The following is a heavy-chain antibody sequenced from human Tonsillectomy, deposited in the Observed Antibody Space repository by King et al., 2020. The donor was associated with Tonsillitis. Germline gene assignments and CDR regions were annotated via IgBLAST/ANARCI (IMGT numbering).Heavy chain of an antibody. CDR3: ARAVGYGPLYYFAY. D-gene: IGHD5-18*01. V-gene: IGHV4-39*01. Sequence: QLQESGPGLVKPSETLSLTCTVSGDSISSNSYYWGWIRQPPGKGLEWIASIYFSGYTYYNPSLKRRVTISVDTSKSQFSLKLSSVTAADTAVYYCARAVGYGPLYYFAYWGQGALVTDSS. CDR2: IYFSGYT. CDR1: GDSISSNSYY. J-gene: IGHJ4*02.